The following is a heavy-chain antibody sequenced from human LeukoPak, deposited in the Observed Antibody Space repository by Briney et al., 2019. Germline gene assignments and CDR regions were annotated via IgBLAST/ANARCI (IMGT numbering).Heavy chain of an antibody. D-gene: IGHD2-2*01. J-gene: IGHJ4*02. CDR3: ARGLGYCSSTSCPYFDY. CDR1: GYSFTSYW. CDR2: IYPGDSDT. Sequence: HGESLKISCKSSGYSFTSYWIGWVRQMPGKGLEWMGIIYPGDSDTRYSPSFQGQVTISADKSISTAYLQWSSLKASETAMYYCARGLGYCSSTSCPYFDYWGQGTLVTVSS. V-gene: IGHV5-51*01.